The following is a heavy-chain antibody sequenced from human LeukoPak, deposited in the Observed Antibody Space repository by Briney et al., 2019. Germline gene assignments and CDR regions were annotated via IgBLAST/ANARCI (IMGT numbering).Heavy chain of an antibody. Sequence: GGSLRLSCAASGFTFRSYEMTWVRQAPGKGLERVSYISDSGGSTYYADSVKGRFTISRDNSKNTLYLQMSSLRAEDTAVYFCVRGYSFGPYGMDVWGQGTTVTVSS. V-gene: IGHV3-64D*09. CDR2: ISDSGGST. CDR1: GFTFRSYE. J-gene: IGHJ6*02. D-gene: IGHD2-15*01. CDR3: VRGYSFGPYGMDV.